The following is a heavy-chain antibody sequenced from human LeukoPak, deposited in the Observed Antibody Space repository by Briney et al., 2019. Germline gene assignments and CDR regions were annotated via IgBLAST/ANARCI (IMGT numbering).Heavy chain of an antibody. CDR2: IYYSGST. Sequence: SETLSLTCTVSGGSISSYYWSWIRQPPGKGLEWIGYIYYSGSTNYNPSLKSRVTISVDTPKSQFSLKLTSVTAADTAVYYCARRGVTAVQGWFDPWGQGTLVTVSS. CDR3: ARRGVTAVQGWFDP. V-gene: IGHV4-59*08. J-gene: IGHJ5*02. CDR1: GGSISSYY. D-gene: IGHD2-21*02.